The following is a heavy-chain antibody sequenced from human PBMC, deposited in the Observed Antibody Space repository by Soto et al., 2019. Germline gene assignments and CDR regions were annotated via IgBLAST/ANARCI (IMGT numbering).Heavy chain of an antibody. Sequence: GASVKVSCKASGYTFTSYAMHWVRQAPGQRLEWMGWINAGNGNTKYSQKFQGRVTITRDTSASTAYMELSSLRSEDTAVYYCARVRGYSYGYGLFDYWGQGTLVTGSS. CDR1: GYTFTSYA. V-gene: IGHV1-3*01. D-gene: IGHD5-18*01. CDR2: INAGNGNT. J-gene: IGHJ4*02. CDR3: ARVRGYSYGYGLFDY.